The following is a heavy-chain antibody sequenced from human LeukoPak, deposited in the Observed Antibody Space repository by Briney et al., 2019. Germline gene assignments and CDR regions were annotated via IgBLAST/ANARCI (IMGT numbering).Heavy chain of an antibody. D-gene: IGHD3-9*01. CDR1: GGSISSSSYY. CDR2: IYYSGST. Sequence: SETLSLTCTVSGGSISSSSYYWGWIRQPPGKGLEWIGSIYYSGSTYYNPSLKSRVTISVDTSKNQFSLKLSSVSAADTAVYYCARHVPGLTGHKWGSGWFDPWGQGTLVTVSS. V-gene: IGHV4-39*01. J-gene: IGHJ5*02. CDR3: ARHVPGLTGHKWGSGWFDP.